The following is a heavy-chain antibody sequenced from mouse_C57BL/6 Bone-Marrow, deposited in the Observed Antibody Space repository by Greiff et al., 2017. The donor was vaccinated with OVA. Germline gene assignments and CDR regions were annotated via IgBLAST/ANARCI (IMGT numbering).Heavy chain of an antibody. CDR1: GYTFTSYW. CDR3: ARGGTTVDY. V-gene: IGHV1-59*01. CDR2: IDPSDSYT. Sequence: VQLQQSGAELVRPGTSVKLSCKASGYTFTSYWMHWVKQRPGQGLEWIGVIDPSDSYTNYNQKFKGKATLTVDTSSSTAYMQLSSLTSEDSAVYYCARGGTTVDYWGQGTTLTVSS. D-gene: IGHD1-1*01. J-gene: IGHJ2*01.